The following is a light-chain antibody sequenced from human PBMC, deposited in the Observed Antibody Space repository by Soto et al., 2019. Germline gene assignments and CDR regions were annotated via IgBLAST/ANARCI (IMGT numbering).Light chain of an antibody. CDR1: QSISSW. CDR2: KAS. Sequence: DIQMTQSPSTLSASVGDRVTITCRASQSISSWLAWNQHKPGRAPKLLIYKASSLESGVPSRFSGSGSGTEFTLTNTTLQPEDFASYYCLQYNSHSWTFGQGTKVEIK. V-gene: IGKV1-5*03. J-gene: IGKJ1*01. CDR3: LQYNSHSWT.